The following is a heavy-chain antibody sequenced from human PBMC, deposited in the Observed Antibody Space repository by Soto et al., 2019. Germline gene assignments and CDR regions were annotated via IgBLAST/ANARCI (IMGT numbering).Heavy chain of an antibody. D-gene: IGHD6-13*01. CDR3: ARDGQQLDFGYYYGMDV. Sequence: ASVKVSCKASGYTFTSYYMHWVRQAPGQGLEWMGIINPSGGSTSYAQKFQGRVTMTRDTSTSTVYMELSSLRSEDTAVYYCARDGQQLDFGYYYGMDVWGQGTTVTVS. J-gene: IGHJ6*02. CDR1: GYTFTSYY. CDR2: INPSGGST. V-gene: IGHV1-46*01.